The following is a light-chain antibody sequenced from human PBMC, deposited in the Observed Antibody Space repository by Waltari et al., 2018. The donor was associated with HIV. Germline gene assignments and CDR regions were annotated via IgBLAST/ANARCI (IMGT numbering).Light chain of an antibody. CDR2: STN. Sequence: HTVVTPEPSFSVSPGGTVTLTCGYSAGSVSTSSHPSRYQPTPGPAPRTHIYSTNTRSSGVPDRFSGSILGNKAALTITGAQADDESDYYCVLYMGSGIWVFGGGTKLTVL. CDR3: VLYMGSGIWV. J-gene: IGLJ3*02. CDR1: AGSVSTSSH. V-gene: IGLV8-61*01.